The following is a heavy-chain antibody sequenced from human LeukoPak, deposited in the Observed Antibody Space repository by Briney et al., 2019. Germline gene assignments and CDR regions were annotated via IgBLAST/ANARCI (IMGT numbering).Heavy chain of an antibody. D-gene: IGHD3-10*01. Sequence: GGSLRLSCAASGFTVSTNYMGWARQAPGRGLEWVSFIYSGASTYYADSVKGRFTISRDNSKNTLYLQMNSLRAEDTAVYYCARLSLWGVRGEEAFDIWGQGTMVTVSS. J-gene: IGHJ3*02. CDR2: IYSGAST. CDR3: ARLSLWGVRGEEAFDI. V-gene: IGHV3-53*01. CDR1: GFTVSTNY.